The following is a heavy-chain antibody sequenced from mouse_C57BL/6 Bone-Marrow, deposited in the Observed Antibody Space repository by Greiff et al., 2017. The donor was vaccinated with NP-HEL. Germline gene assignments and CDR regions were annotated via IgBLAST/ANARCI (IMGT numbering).Heavy chain of an antibody. D-gene: IGHD2-4*01. J-gene: IGHJ1*01. Sequence: EVHLVESGPELVKPGASVKISCKASGYSFTDYNMNWVKQSNGKSLEWIGVINPNYGTTSYNQKFKGKATLTVDQSSSTAYMQLNRLNSEYSAVFYSAIYYDYEGYFDVWGAGTTVTVSS. CDR3: AIYYDYEGYFDV. V-gene: IGHV1-39*01. CDR1: GYSFTDYN. CDR2: INPNYGTT.